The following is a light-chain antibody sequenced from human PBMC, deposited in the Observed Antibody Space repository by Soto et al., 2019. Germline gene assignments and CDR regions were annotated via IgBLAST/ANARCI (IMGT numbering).Light chain of an antibody. CDR3: CSYAGTYTWV. CDR1: SSDVGGYGY. V-gene: IGLV2-11*01. CDR2: DVT. Sequence: QSALTQPRSVSGSPGQSVTISCTGTSSDVGGYGYVSWYQQHPGKAPKLMIYDVTKRPSGVPDRFSGSKSGNTASLTISGLQAEDEADYYCCSYAGTYTWVFGGGTKLNVL. J-gene: IGLJ3*02.